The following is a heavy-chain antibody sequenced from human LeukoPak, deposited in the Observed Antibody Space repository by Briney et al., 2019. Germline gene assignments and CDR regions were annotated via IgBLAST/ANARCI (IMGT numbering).Heavy chain of an antibody. CDR1: GYTFTSYY. D-gene: IGHD6-19*01. CDR2: INPSGGST. CDR3: ARGDSSGWYYFDY. J-gene: IGHJ4*02. V-gene: IGHV1-46*01. Sequence: ASVKVSCKASGYTFTSYYMHWVRQAPGQGLEWMGIINPSGGSTSYTQKFQGRVTITADESTSTAYMELSSLRSEDTAVYYCARGDSSGWYYFDYWGQGTLVTVSS.